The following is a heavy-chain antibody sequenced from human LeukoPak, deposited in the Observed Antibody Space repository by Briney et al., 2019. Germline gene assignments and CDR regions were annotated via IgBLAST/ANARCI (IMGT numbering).Heavy chain of an antibody. CDR1: GFTVSSNY. CDR2: IYSGGST. D-gene: IGHD1-26*01. J-gene: IGHJ4*02. Sequence: PGGSLRLSCAASGFTVSSNYMSWVRQAPGKGLEWVSVIYSGGSTYYADSVKGRFTISRDNSKNTLYLQMNSLRAEDTAVYYCATGSPDWAHYFDYWGQGTLVTVSS. CDR3: ATGSPDWAHYFDY. V-gene: IGHV3-53*01.